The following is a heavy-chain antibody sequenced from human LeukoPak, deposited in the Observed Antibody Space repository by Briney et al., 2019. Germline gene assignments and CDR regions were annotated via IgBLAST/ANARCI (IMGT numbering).Heavy chain of an antibody. V-gene: IGHV1-2*02. D-gene: IGHD5-24*01. CDR2: INPNSGGT. J-gene: IGHJ4*02. Sequence: GASVKASCKASGYTFSDYYMHWVRQAPGQGLEWMGWINPNSGGTNYAQKFQGRVTMTRDTSISTAYMELSRLRSDDTAVYYCARSLDGYNIVYWGQGTLVTVSS. CDR1: GYTFSDYY. CDR3: ARSLDGYNIVY.